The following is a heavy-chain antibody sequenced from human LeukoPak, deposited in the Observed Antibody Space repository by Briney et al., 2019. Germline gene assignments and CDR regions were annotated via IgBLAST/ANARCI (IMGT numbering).Heavy chain of an antibody. CDR2: IDVGSYT. J-gene: IGHJ4*02. V-gene: IGHV3-21*01. Sequence: GGSLRLSCAVSGFTFSNYAMNWIGQAPGKGLEWVSSIDVGSYTYYAGSVKGRFTISRDNAKNLLYLQMNSLRVEDTAVYYCASEGVVGPVAHFDYWGQGALVTVSS. CDR3: ASEGVVGPVAHFDY. D-gene: IGHD1-26*01. CDR1: GFTFSNYA.